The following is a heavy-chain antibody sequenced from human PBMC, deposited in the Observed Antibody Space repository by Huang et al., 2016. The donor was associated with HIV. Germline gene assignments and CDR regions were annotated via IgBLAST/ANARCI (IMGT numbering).Heavy chain of an antibody. Sequence: ELQLVQSGAEVKKPGESLKISCKGSENNFNTYWIGWVRQMPGKGLEWMGIIHPGDSDPRYSPSFRGQVTFSADKSINTAYLQWTSLRASDTAMYYCARWMSSGSYYYFDYWGQGTLVTVSS. CDR2: IHPGDSDP. D-gene: IGHD1-26*01. V-gene: IGHV5-51*01. CDR3: ARWMSSGSYYYFDY. J-gene: IGHJ4*02. CDR1: ENNFNTYW.